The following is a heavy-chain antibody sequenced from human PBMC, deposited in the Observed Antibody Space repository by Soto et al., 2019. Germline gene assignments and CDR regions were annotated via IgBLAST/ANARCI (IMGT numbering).Heavy chain of an antibody. V-gene: IGHV1-3*01. Sequence: QVQLVQSGAEVKKPGASVKVSCKASGYTFTSYAMHWVRQAPGQRLEWMGWINAGNGNTKYSQKFQGRVTITRDTSASTAYMGLSSLRSEDTAVYYCARGKTNGYCSSTSCYNWFDPWGQGTLVTVSS. CDR2: INAGNGNT. J-gene: IGHJ5*02. D-gene: IGHD2-2*01. CDR1: GYTFTSYA. CDR3: ARGKTNGYCSSTSCYNWFDP.